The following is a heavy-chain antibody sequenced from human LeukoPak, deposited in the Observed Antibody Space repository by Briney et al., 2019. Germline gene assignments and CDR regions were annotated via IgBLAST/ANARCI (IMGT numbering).Heavy chain of an antibody. V-gene: IGHV4-59*01. CDR2: IHFTGRT. CDR1: GGSISGYY. CDR3: ARFRDCGHGCYFLDY. D-gene: IGHD2-21*02. Sequence: PSETLSLTCTVPGGSISGYYWSWIRQPPGKGLEWIGNIHFTGRTDYDPSLKSRVTISVGTSQNLISLKLSSVTAADTALYYCARFRDCGHGCYFLDYWGQGTLVTVSS. J-gene: IGHJ4*02.